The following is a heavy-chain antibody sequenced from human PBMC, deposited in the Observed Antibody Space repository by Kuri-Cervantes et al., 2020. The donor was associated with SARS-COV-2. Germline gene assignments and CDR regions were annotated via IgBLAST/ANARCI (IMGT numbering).Heavy chain of an antibody. CDR2: ISSSSSYI. J-gene: IGHJ4*02. Sequence: LSLTCAASGFTFSSYSMNWVRQAPGKGLEWVSSISSSSSYIYYADSVKGRFTISRDNAKNSLYLQMNSLRAEDTAVYYCARGMGRYSSSFDYWGQGTLVTVSS. CDR1: GFTFSSYS. CDR3: ARGMGRYSSSFDY. D-gene: IGHD6-6*01. V-gene: IGHV3-21*01.